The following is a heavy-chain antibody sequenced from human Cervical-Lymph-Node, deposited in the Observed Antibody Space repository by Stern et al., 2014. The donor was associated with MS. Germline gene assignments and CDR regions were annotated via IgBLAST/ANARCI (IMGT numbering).Heavy chain of an antibody. CDR3: AAGRHYYYYGMDV. V-gene: IGHV3-7*01. CDR2: IKPDGSER. Sequence: EVQLVESGGGLVQPGGSLRLSCSASGFNFRGYWMTWVRQAPGKGLEWVANIKPDGSERYYVASVKGRFNISRDNADNSLYLQMNSLRAEDTAVYYCAAGRHYYYYGMDVWGQGTTVAVSS. J-gene: IGHJ6*02. CDR1: GFNFRGYW.